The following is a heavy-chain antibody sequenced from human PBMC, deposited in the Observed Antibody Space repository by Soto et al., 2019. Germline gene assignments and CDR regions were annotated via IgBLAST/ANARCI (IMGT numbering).Heavy chain of an antibody. CDR3: ARGRYGVY. V-gene: IGHV1-18*01. CDR1: GYDFTTYG. D-gene: IGHD3-10*01. CDR2: ISAHNGNT. J-gene: IGHJ4*02. Sequence: QVHLVQSGAEVKNPGASVKVSCKGSGYDFTTYGITWVRQAPGQGLEWMAWISAHNGNTNYAPNLQGRVTVTRDTSTITAYIELRSLRSDDTAVYYCARGRYGVYWGQGALVTVSS.